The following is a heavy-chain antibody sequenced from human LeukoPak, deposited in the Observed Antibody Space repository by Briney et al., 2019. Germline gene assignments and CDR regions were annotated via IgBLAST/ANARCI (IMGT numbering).Heavy chain of an antibody. J-gene: IGHJ3*02. CDR3: AKETHSTMVPGYAFDI. D-gene: IGHD2-8*01. CDR2: ISWNGAKI. V-gene: IGHV3-9*01. Sequence: PGRSLRLSCAASGFTFDDHAIHWVRQAPGKGLEWVSGISWNGAKIVYADSVKGRFTISRDNAKNSLYLQMDSLGTEDTALYYCAKETHSTMVPGYAFDIWGQGTMVTVSS. CDR1: GFTFDDHA.